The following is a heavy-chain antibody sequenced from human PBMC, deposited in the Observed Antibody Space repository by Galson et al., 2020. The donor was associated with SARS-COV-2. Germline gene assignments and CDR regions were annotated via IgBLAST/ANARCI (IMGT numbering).Heavy chain of an antibody. CDR2: MYYSGST. Sequence: ETSETLSLTCTVSGGSISRSSYYWGWIRQPPGKGLEWIGSMYYSGSTYYNPSLKSRVTISVDTSRNQFSLKLSSVTAADTAVYYCARQRGFQRPARSDYWGQGTLVTVSS. V-gene: IGHV4-39*01. CDR1: GGSISRSSYY. J-gene: IGHJ4*02. CDR3: ARQRGFQRPARSDY. D-gene: IGHD6-25*01.